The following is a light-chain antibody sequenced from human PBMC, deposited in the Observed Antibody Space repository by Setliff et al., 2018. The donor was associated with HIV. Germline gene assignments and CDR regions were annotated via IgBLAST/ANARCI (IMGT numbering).Light chain of an antibody. CDR3: SSYAIANTLP. J-gene: IGLJ1*01. Sequence: QPASVSGSPGQSITISCTGTTSDVGGYNYVSWYQQHPGKAPKLIIYEVKNRPSGVSNRFSGSKSGNTASLTISGLQAEDEADYYCSSYAIANTLPFGTGTKVTVL. V-gene: IGLV2-14*01. CDR1: TSDVGGYNY. CDR2: EVK.